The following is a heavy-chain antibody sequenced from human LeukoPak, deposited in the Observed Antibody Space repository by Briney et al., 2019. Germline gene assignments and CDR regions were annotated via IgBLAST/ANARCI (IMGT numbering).Heavy chain of an antibody. CDR3: ARDRSSGWYNYFDY. Sequence: ASVKVSCKASGYTFTSYGISWVRQAPGQGLEWMGWISAYNGNTNYAQKLQGRVTMTTDTSTSTAYMELRSLRADDTAVYYCARDRSSGWYNYFDYWGQGTLVTVSS. D-gene: IGHD6-19*01. CDR1: GYTFTSYG. CDR2: ISAYNGNT. V-gene: IGHV1-18*01. J-gene: IGHJ4*02.